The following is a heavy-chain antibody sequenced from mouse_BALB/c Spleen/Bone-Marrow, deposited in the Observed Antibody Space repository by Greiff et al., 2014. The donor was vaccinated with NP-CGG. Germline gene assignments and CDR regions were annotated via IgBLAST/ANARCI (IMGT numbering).Heavy chain of an antibody. Sequence: LQQSGSELVRPGASVKLSCKASGYTFTSYWMHWVKQRPGQGLEWIGNIYPGSGSTNYDEKFKSKATLTVDTSSSTAYMRLSSLTSEDSAVYYCTKGLPSAYWGQGTLVTVSA. V-gene: IGHV1S22*01. CDR3: TKGLPSAY. CDR1: GYTFTSYW. CDR2: IYPGSGST. D-gene: IGHD2-4*01. J-gene: IGHJ3*01.